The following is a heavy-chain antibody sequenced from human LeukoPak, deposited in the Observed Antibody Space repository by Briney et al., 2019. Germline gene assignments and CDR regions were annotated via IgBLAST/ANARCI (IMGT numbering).Heavy chain of an antibody. CDR3: ARGYCGSRDCYSHFYYYYMDV. Sequence: GASVKVSCKTSGGTFSGYTISWVRQAPGQGLEWVGGIIPIFDTAHYAQKLQGRVTITADDSTRTAYMELRNLTHADMAIYFCARGYCGSRDCYSHFYYYYMDVWGKGTTVIVSS. D-gene: IGHD5-12*01. CDR1: GGTFSGYT. CDR2: IIPIFDTA. V-gene: IGHV1-69*13. J-gene: IGHJ6*03.